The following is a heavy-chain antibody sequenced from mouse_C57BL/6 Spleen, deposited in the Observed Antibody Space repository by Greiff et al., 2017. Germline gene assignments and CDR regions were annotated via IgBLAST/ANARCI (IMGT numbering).Heavy chain of an antibody. D-gene: IGHD2-2*01. CDR2: ISDGGSYT. CDR3: ARERNYGSSWFAY. Sequence: EVQLVESGGGLVKPGGSLKLSCAASGFTFSSYAISWVRQTPEKRLEWVATISDGGSYTYYPDNVKGRFTISRDNAKNNLYLQMSHLKSEDTAMYYCARERNYGSSWFAYWGQGTLVTVSA. CDR1: GFTFSSYA. J-gene: IGHJ3*01. V-gene: IGHV5-4*01.